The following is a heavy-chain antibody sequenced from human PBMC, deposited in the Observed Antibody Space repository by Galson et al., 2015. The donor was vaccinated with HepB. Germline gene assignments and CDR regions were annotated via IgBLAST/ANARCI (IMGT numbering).Heavy chain of an antibody. D-gene: IGHD6-13*01. Sequence: SLRLSCAASGFTFSSYSMNWVRQAPGRGLEWVSYTSSSSSTIYYADSVKGRFTISRDSAKNSLYLQMNSLRAEDTAVYYCARSPSYSSSWERWFDPWGQGTLVTVSS. CDR3: ARSPSYSSSWERWFDP. CDR2: TSSSSSTI. V-gene: IGHV3-48*01. CDR1: GFTFSSYS. J-gene: IGHJ5*02.